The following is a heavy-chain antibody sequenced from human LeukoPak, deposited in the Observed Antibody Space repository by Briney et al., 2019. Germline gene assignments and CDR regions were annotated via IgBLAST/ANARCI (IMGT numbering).Heavy chain of an antibody. V-gene: IGHV3-74*01. CDR1: GFTVSSNY. J-gene: IGHJ3*02. Sequence: GGSLRLSCAASGFTVSSNYMSWVRQAPGKGLVWVSRINSDGSSTSYADSVKGRFTISRDNAKNTLYLQMNSLRAEDTAVYYCARMPGIAVAATRSLDIWGQGTMVTVSS. CDR3: ARMPGIAVAATRSLDI. D-gene: IGHD6-19*01. CDR2: INSDGSST.